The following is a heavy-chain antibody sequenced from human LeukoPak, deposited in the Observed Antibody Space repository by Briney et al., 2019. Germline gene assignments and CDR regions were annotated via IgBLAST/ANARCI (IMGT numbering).Heavy chain of an antibody. D-gene: IGHD3-10*02. CDR1: GFTFSSYW. CDR2: IYGDGSNT. Sequence: GSLRLSCAASGFTFSSYWMHWVRQAPGKGLEWVSLIYGDGSNTIYADSLKGRFTISRDNAKDTLYLQMNSLRAEDTAVYYCAELGITMIGGVWGKGTTVTISS. V-gene: IGHV3-74*01. J-gene: IGHJ6*04. CDR3: AELGITMIGGV.